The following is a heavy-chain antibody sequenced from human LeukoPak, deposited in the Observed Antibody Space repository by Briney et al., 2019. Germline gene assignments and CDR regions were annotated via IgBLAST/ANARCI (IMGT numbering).Heavy chain of an antibody. CDR2: IYYSGST. CDR1: GGSISSYY. Sequence: PSETLSLTCTVSGGSISSYYWSWIRQPPGKGLEWIGYIYYSGSTNYNPSLKSRVTISVDTSKNHFSLKLSSVTAADTAVYYCARVRAGAYYDFWSGPTGFDPWGQGTLVTVSS. J-gene: IGHJ5*02. V-gene: IGHV4-59*01. CDR3: ARVRAGAYYDFWSGPTGFDP. D-gene: IGHD3-3*01.